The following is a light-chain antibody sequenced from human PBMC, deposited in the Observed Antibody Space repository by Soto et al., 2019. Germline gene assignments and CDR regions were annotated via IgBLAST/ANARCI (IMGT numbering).Light chain of an antibody. CDR1: TSDVGTYDY. CDR3: SSYRKSGTLV. Sequence: QSALTQPASVSGTPGQSITISCTGTTSDVGTYDYVSWYQQYPGKAPKLVISAVSDRPSGISNRFSGSKSGNTASLTISGLQAEDEADYYCSSYRKSGTLVFGGGTKLTVL. J-gene: IGLJ2*01. CDR2: AVS. V-gene: IGLV2-14*01.